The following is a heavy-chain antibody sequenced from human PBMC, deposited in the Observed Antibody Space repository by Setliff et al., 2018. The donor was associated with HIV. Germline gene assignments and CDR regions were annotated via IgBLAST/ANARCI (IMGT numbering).Heavy chain of an antibody. Sequence: PGGSLRLSCAASGFTFSSYAMSWVRQAPGKGLEWVSAATGSGANTYYADSVRGRFTISRDSSKNTLYLQMNSLRAEDTAVYYCAKGSQEQWLVPGRLNYFDYWGQGTLVTVSS. V-gene: IGHV3-23*01. CDR3: AKGSQEQWLVPGRLNYFDY. CDR1: GFTFSSYA. J-gene: IGHJ4*02. D-gene: IGHD6-19*01. CDR2: ATGSGANT.